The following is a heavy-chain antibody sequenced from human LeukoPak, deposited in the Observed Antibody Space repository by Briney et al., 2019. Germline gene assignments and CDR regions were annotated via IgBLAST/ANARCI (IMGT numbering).Heavy chain of an antibody. J-gene: IGHJ5*02. CDR1: GFTFSSYE. CDR2: ISSSGSTI. D-gene: IGHD2-2*01. CDR3: ARDLYCSSTSCIS. V-gene: IGHV3-48*03. Sequence: GGSLRLSCAASGFTFSSYEMNWVRQAPGKGLEWVSYISSSGSTIYYADSVKGRFTISRDNAKNSLYLQMNSLRAEDTTVYYCARDLYCSSTSCISWGQGTLVTVSS.